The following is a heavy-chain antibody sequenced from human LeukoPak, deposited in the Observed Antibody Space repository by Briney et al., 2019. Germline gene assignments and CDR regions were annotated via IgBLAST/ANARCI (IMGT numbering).Heavy chain of an antibody. D-gene: IGHD3-3*01. CDR3: ARDSTRWLLYNWFDP. CDR2: ISAYNGNT. V-gene: IGHV1-18*01. J-gene: IGHJ5*02. CDR1: GYAFTSYG. Sequence: ASVKVSCKASGYAFTSYGISWVRQAPGQGLEWMGWISAYNGNTNYAQKLQGRVTMTTDTSTSTAYMELRSLRSDDTAVYYCARDSTRWLLYNWFDPWGQGTLVTVSS.